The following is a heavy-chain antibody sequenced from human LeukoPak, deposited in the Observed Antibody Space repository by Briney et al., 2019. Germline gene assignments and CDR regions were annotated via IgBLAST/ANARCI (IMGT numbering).Heavy chain of an antibody. CDR2: ISGSGGST. V-gene: IGHV3-23*01. CDR3: AKSTAKTYYYDSSGYRYFDY. J-gene: IGHJ4*02. D-gene: IGHD3-22*01. Sequence: GGSLRLSCAASGFTFSSYAMSWVRQAPGKGLEWVSAISGSGGSTYYAGSVKGRVTISGDNSKNTLYLQMNSLRAEDTAVYYCAKSTAKTYYYDSSGYRYFDYWGQGTLVTVSA. CDR1: GFTFSSYA.